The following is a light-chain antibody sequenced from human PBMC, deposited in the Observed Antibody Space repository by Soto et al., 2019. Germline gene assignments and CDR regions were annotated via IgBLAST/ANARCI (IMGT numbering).Light chain of an antibody. CDR3: QQYNNWPLT. CDR2: GAS. V-gene: IGKV3-15*01. J-gene: IGKJ1*01. Sequence: EIVMTQSPATLSVSPGERATLSCRASQSVSSNLAWYQQKPAQAPRLLIYGASTRATGIPARFSGSASGTEFTLTISSLQSEDFAVYYCQQYNNWPLTFGQGTKVESK. CDR1: QSVSSN.